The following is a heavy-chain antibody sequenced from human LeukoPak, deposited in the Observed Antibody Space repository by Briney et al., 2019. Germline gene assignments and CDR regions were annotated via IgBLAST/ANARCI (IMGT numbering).Heavy chain of an antibody. J-gene: IGHJ4*02. CDR2: IRSKAYGGTT. D-gene: IGHD6-19*01. CDR3: TRDPGSSGWYPYYFDY. CDR1: GFTFGSYA. V-gene: IGHV3-49*04. Sequence: GGSLRLSCAASGFTFGSYAMSWVRQAPGKGLEWVGFIRSKAYGGTTEYAASVKGRFTISRDDSKSIAYLQMNSLKTEDTAVYYCTRDPGSSGWYPYYFDYWGQGTLVTVSS.